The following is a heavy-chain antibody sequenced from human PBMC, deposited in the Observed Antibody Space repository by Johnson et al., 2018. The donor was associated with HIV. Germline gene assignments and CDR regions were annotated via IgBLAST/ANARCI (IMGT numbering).Heavy chain of an antibody. V-gene: IGHV3-48*01. Sequence: EQLVESGGGGVQPGRSLRLSCAASGFTVSSNYMSWVRQAPGKGLEWVSYISSSGSTIYYADSVKGRFTISRDNSKNTLYLQMNSLRAEDTAVYYCAKANVSGSYWAFDIWGQGTMVTVSS. CDR1: GFTVSSNY. J-gene: IGHJ3*02. D-gene: IGHD3-10*01. CDR3: AKANVSGSYWAFDI. CDR2: ISSSGSTI.